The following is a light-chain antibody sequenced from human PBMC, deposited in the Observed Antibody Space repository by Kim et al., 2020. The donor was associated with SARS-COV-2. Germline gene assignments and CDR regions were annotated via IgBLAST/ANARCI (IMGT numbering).Light chain of an antibody. V-gene: IGLV2-14*03. Sequence: GQSITISCTGTGSDVGHYNYVSWYQQHPGKAPKRMIYDVSNRPSGASDRFSGSKSDNTASLTISGLQAEDEADYYCSSYTSNSTYVFGTGTKVTVL. CDR1: GSDVGHYNY. J-gene: IGLJ1*01. CDR2: DVS. CDR3: SSYTSNSTYV.